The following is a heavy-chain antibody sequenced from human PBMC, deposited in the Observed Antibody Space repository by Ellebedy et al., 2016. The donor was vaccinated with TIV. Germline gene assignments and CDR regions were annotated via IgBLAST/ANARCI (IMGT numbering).Heavy chain of an antibody. CDR3: ARRGSYGDYAVQVNSWLDR. Sequence: PGGSLRLSCAASGFSFRSYWMSWVRQAPGTGLEWVANIYHDGSFRYYVDSVKGRFTISRDNANNALFLQMNSLRAEDTALYYCARRGSYGDYAVQVNSWLDRWGRGTLVTVSS. D-gene: IGHD3-16*01. CDR2: IYHDGSFR. V-gene: IGHV3-7*01. J-gene: IGHJ5*02. CDR1: GFSFRSYW.